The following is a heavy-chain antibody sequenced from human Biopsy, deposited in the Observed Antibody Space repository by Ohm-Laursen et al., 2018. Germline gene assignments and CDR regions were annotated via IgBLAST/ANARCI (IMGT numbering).Heavy chain of an antibody. CDR2: INHSGRT. J-gene: IGHJ6*02. CDR3: VRGVDYYDPYHYYALDV. CDR1: GFTFGDAW. Sequence: LRLSCTAPGFTFGDAWMSWIRQTPGKGLEWIGEINHSGRTNYNPSLKSRVTISVDTSKNQFSLKVRSVTAADTAVYYCVRGVDYYDPYHYYALDVWGQGTTVTVSS. V-gene: IGHV4-34*01. D-gene: IGHD3-22*01.